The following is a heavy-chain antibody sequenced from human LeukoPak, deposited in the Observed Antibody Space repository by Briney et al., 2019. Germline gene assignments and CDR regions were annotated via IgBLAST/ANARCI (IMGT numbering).Heavy chain of an antibody. CDR2: ISWNSGSI. Sequence: PGRSLRLSCAASGFTFDDYAMHWVRQAPGKGLEWVSGISWNSGSIGYADSVKGRFTISRDNSKNSLYLQMNSLRPDDTALYYCAKLTVPSSPDLSYWGHGTQVTVSS. CDR3: AKLTVPSSPDLSY. CDR1: GFTFDDYA. D-gene: IGHD4-17*01. J-gene: IGHJ4*01. V-gene: IGHV3-9*01.